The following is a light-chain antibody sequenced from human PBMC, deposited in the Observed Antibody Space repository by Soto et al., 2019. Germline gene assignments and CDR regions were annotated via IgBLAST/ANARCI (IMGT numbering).Light chain of an antibody. CDR2: KAS. CDR1: QSISSW. Sequence: ESQMTQSASTLSASVLDRANITFRASQSISSWLAWYQQKPGKAPKLLIYKASSLESGVPSRFSGSGSGTEFTLTISSLQPDDFATYYCQQYNSYWTFGQGTKVDI. J-gene: IGKJ1*01. CDR3: QQYNSYWT. V-gene: IGKV1-5*03.